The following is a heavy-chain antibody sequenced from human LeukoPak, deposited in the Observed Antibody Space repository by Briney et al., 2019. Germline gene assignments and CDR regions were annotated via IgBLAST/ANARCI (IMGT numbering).Heavy chain of an antibody. D-gene: IGHD6-13*01. CDR3: ARASPSIAAEAGFDP. CDR2: INTNTGNP. J-gene: IGHJ5*02. Sequence: ASVKVSCKGSGYTFTSYAMNWVRQAPGQGLEWMGWINTNTGNPTYAQGFTGRFVFSLDTSVSTAYLQISSLKAEDTAVYYCARASPSIAAEAGFDPWGQGTLVTVSS. V-gene: IGHV7-4-1*02. CDR1: GYTFTSYA.